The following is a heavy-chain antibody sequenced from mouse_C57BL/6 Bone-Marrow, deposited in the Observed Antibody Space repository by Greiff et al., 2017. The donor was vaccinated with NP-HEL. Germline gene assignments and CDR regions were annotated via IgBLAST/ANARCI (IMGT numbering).Heavy chain of an antibody. J-gene: IGHJ4*01. Sequence: LQESGAELVRPGTSVKVSCKASGYAFTDYLIEWVKQRPGQGLEWIGVINPGSGGTNYNEKFKGKATLTADKSSSTAYMQLSSLTSEDSAVYFCARGPITTVVAPYAMDYWGQGTSVTVSS. D-gene: IGHD1-1*01. V-gene: IGHV1-54*01. CDR2: INPGSGGT. CDR1: GYAFTDYL. CDR3: ARGPITTVVAPYAMDY.